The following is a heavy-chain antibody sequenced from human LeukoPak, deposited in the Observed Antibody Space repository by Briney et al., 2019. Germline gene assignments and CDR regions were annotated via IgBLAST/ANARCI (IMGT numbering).Heavy chain of an antibody. Sequence: ASVKVSCKASGYTFTGYYMHWVRQAPGQGLELMGWINPNSGGTNYAQKFQGRVTMTRDTSISTAYMELSRLRSDDTAVYYCARASGYSGYDNYWGQGTLVTVSS. CDR2: INPNSGGT. V-gene: IGHV1-2*02. D-gene: IGHD5-12*01. CDR3: ARASGYSGYDNY. J-gene: IGHJ4*02. CDR1: GYTFTGYY.